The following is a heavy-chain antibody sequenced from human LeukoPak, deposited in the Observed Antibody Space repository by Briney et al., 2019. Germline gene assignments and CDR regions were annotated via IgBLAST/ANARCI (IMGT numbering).Heavy chain of an antibody. J-gene: IGHJ4*02. V-gene: IGHV4-34*01. D-gene: IGHD5-24*01. CDR1: GGSFSGYY. CDR2: INHSGST. CDR3: ARVEMATIHKEFDY. Sequence: MPSETLSLTCAVYGGSFSGYYWSWIRQPPGKGLEWIGEINHSGSTNYNPSLKSRVTISVDTSKNQFSLKLSSVTAADTAVYYCARVEMATIHKEFDYWGQGTLVTVSS.